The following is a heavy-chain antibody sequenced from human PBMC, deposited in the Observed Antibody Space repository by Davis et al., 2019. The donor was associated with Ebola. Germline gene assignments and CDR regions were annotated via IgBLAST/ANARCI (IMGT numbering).Heavy chain of an antibody. J-gene: IGHJ4*02. CDR1: GGSFSGNY. V-gene: IGHV4-34*07. CDR2: SNGDGSV. CDR3: VGSAPDLFDY. D-gene: IGHD1-26*01. Sequence: MPSETLSLTCAVSGGSFSGNYWAWIRQSPGRGLEWVAESNGDGSVNYNPSLARRVSIFLDKAQNHFSLQLSALTAADTAVYFCVGSAPDLFDYWAQGT.